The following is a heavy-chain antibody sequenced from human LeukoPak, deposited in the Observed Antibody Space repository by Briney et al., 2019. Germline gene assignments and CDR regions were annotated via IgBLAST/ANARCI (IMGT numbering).Heavy chain of an antibody. D-gene: IGHD4-23*01. V-gene: IGHV4-34*01. Sequence: SETLSLTCAVYGGSFSGYYWRWIRQPPGKGLEWIGEINHSGSTNYNPSLKSRVTISVYTYKNQFSLKLSSVTAADTAVYDCARGDRTVAGTNYDYWGQGTLVTVSS. J-gene: IGHJ4*02. CDR2: INHSGST. CDR1: GGSFSGYY. CDR3: ARGDRTVAGTNYDY.